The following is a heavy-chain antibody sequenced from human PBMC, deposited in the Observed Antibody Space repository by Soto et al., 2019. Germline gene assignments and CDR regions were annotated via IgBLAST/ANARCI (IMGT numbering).Heavy chain of an antibody. Sequence: QVQLQQWGAGLLKPSETLSLTCAVYGGSFSGYSWTWIRQPPGKGLEWIGEINHSGSTNYNPSLKSRVTISVDTSKNQFSRKVTSVTAADTAVYYCARGKTYCSSGFCYEQLDYWGQGTLVTVSS. J-gene: IGHJ4*02. D-gene: IGHD2-15*01. CDR2: INHSGST. CDR1: GGSFSGYS. CDR3: ARGKTYCSSGFCYEQLDY. V-gene: IGHV4-34*01.